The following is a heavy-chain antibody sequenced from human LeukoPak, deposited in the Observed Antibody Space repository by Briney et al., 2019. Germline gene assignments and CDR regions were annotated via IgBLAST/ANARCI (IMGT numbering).Heavy chain of an antibody. CDR1: GFTFSSYA. CDR2: VKSDGSST. Sequence: GGSLRLSCAASGFTFSSYAMHWVRQAPGKGLVWVSRVKSDGSSTSYADSVKGRFTISRDNSKNTLYLQMNSLRAEDTAVYYCAKDVVTMIVVVITPPDYWGQGTLVTVSS. D-gene: IGHD3-22*01. J-gene: IGHJ4*02. CDR3: AKDVVTMIVVVITPPDY. V-gene: IGHV3-74*01.